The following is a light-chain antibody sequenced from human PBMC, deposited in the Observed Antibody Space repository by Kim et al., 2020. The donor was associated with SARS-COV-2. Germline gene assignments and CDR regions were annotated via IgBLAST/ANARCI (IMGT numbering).Light chain of an antibody. Sequence: SSELTQPPSVSVAPGKTARITCGGNNIGSKSVHWYQQKPGQAPVLVIYYDSDRPSGIPERFSGSNSGNTATLTISRVEAGDEADYYCQVWDSSSDQVFGGGTQLTVL. CDR2: YDS. CDR3: QVWDSSSDQV. V-gene: IGLV3-21*04. CDR1: NIGSKS. J-gene: IGLJ3*02.